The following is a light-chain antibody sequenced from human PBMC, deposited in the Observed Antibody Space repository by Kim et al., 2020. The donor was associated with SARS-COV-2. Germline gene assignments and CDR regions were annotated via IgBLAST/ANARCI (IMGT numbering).Light chain of an antibody. CDR1: ALPKQY. V-gene: IGLV3-25*03. CDR2: KYS. Sequence: SYELTQPHSVSVSPGQTARITCSGDALPKQYAYWYQQKPGQAPVLVIYKYSERHSGIPERFSGSSSGTTVTLTISGVQAEDEADYYCQSADSSGTYVVFGGGTQLTVL. J-gene: IGLJ2*01. CDR3: QSADSSGTYVV.